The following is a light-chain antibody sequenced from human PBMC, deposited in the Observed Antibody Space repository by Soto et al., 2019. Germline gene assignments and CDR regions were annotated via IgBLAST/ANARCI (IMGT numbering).Light chain of an antibody. CDR1: QSVTNW. J-gene: IGKJ1*01. CDR2: DVS. CDR3: QQYDSYSWT. V-gene: IGKV1-5*01. Sequence: DIQMTQSPSTLSASVGERVTITCRASQSVTNWLAWYQQKPGKAPKLLIYDVSSLESGVPSRFSGSGSGTEFILTIRGLQPEDFATYYCQQYDSYSWTFGQGTKVDIK.